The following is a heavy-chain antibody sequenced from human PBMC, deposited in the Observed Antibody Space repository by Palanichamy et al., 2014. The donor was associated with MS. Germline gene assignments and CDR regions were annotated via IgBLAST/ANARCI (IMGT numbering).Heavy chain of an antibody. V-gene: IGHV3-33*01. Sequence: QVQLVESGGGVVQPGRSLRLSCAASGFTFSSYGMHWVRQAPGKGLEWVAVIWYDGSNKYYADSVKGRFTISRDNSKNTLYLQMNSLRAEDTGVYYCARDLSLMVRGVNVYGMDVWGQGTTVTVSS. CDR1: GFTFSSYG. D-gene: IGHD3-10*01. CDR2: IWYDGSNK. J-gene: IGHJ6*02. CDR3: ARDLSLMVRGVNVYGMDV.